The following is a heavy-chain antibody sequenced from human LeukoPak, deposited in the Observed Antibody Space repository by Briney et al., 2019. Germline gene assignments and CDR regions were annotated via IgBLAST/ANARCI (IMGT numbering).Heavy chain of an antibody. J-gene: IGHJ4*02. CDR3: AKGKYSSSWYLDY. CDR2: ISYDGNYK. D-gene: IGHD6-13*01. CDR1: GFTFSSYS. V-gene: IGHV3-30-3*01. Sequence: GGSLRLSCAASGFTFSSYSIHWVRQAPGKGLEWVAVISYDGNYKYYADSVRGRFTISRDNSKNTLYLQMNSLRAEDTAVYYCAKGKYSSSWYLDYWGQGTLVTVSS.